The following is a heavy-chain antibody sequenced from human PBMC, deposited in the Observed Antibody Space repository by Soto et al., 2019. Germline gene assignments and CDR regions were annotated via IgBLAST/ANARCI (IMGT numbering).Heavy chain of an antibody. CDR2: MYYSGST. CDR3: TAEPIGHCDGGGCYPVDS. D-gene: IGHD2-15*01. J-gene: IGHJ4*02. V-gene: IGHV4-61*01. Sequence: QVQLRESGPGLVKPSETLALTCSVSGGSVNSGSHYWGWIRQPPGKGLEWIGYMYYSGSTSYNPSLKSRLTMSVDTSKNQFSLKLRSVTAADTAVYYCTAEPIGHCDGGGCYPVDSWGQGTLVTVSS. CDR1: GGSVNSGSHY.